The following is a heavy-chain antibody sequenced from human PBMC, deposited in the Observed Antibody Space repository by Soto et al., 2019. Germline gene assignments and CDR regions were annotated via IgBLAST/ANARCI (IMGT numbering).Heavy chain of an antibody. J-gene: IGHJ5*02. CDR2: IYYSGST. D-gene: IGHD1-1*01. CDR3: ALYDAQLNRLDP. Sequence: PSETLSLTCTVSGGSDSSGDYYWNWIRQPPGKGLEWIGYIYYSGSTYYNPSLKSRVTISVDTSKNQFSLKLSSVTAADTAVYYCALYDAQLNRLDPWGQGTLVTVS. V-gene: IGHV4-30-4*01. CDR1: GGSDSSGDYY.